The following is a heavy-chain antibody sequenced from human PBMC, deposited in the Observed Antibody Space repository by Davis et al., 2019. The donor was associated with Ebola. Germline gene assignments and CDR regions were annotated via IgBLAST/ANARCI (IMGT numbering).Heavy chain of an antibody. CDR3: TPLSTRIFDC. J-gene: IGHJ4*02. Sequence: PGGSLRLSCAASGFTFDDYAMHWVRQAPGKGLEWVSGISWNSGSIGYADSVKGRFTISRDNAKNSLYLQMNSLRAEDTALYYCTPLSTRIFDCWGQGTLVTVSS. V-gene: IGHV3-9*01. CDR2: ISWNSGSI. CDR1: GFTFDDYA. D-gene: IGHD3-16*02.